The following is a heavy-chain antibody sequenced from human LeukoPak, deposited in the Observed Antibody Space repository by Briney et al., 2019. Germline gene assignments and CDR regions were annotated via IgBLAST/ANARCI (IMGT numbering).Heavy chain of an antibody. Sequence: GGSLRLSCVVPGFTFSSYWMHWVRQGPGRGLEWVSDINNDGSATSYGDPVKGRFTVSRDNAQNTLYLQMNSLGVEDSAVYYCARGYRDFWGQGTLVTVSS. CDR3: ARGYRDF. J-gene: IGHJ4*02. CDR1: GFTFSSYW. CDR2: INNDGSAT. V-gene: IGHV3-74*01. D-gene: IGHD3-22*01.